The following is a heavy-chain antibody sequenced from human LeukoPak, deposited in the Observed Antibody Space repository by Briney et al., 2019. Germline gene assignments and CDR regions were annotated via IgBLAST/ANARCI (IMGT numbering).Heavy chain of an antibody. V-gene: IGHV3-23*01. J-gene: IGHJ4*02. Sequence: GGSLRLSCAASGFTFSSYAMSWVRQAPGKGLEWVSAISGSGGGTYYADSVKGRFTISRDNSKDTLYLQMNSLRAEDTAVYYCASSRVYGSHDYWGQGTLVTVSS. CDR1: GFTFSSYA. CDR3: ASSRVYGSHDY. CDR2: ISGSGGGT. D-gene: IGHD3-10*01.